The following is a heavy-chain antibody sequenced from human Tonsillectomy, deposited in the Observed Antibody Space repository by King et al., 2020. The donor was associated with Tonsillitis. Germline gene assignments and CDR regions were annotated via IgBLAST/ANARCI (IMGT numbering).Heavy chain of an antibody. J-gene: IGHJ4*02. D-gene: IGHD5-12*01. CDR2: IKEDGSKK. Sequence: VQLVESGGGWVQPGGSLRLSCVASGFTFNNFWMSWVRQAPGKGLEWVSNIKEDGSKKYYVASVKGRFTLSSDNVRNSLDFQMNSLRVEDTAVYYCARDGKDVDLHWGQGTLVTVSS. CDR1: GFTFNNFW. CDR3: ARDGKDVDLH. V-gene: IGHV3-7*01.